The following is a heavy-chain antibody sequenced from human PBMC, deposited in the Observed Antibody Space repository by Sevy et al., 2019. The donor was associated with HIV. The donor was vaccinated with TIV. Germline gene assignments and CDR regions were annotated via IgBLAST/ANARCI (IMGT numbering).Heavy chain of an antibody. V-gene: IGHV3-30*04. CDR3: ARDFLGLSSSTLLSESTFDL. D-gene: IGHD6-6*01. CDR1: GFAFSYFP. J-gene: IGHJ3*01. CDR2: ISSDGSNS. Sequence: GGSLRLSCAASGFAFSYFPLHWVRQGPGKGLEWLAVISSDGSNSFYTDSVKGRFIISRDDSKKTFYLQMNSLRPDDTAVYFCARDFLGLSSSTLLSESTFDLWGQGTVVTVSS.